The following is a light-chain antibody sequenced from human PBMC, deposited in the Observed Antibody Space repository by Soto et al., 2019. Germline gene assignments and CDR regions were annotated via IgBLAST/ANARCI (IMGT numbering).Light chain of an antibody. CDR1: HDISSH. V-gene: IGKV1-9*01. Sequence: DIQLTQSPSFLSASVGDRVTVTCRSSHDISSHLAWYQQKPGKAPKVLIYGASTLQSGVPPRFGGSGSGTAFTLTISSLQSEDFANYFCQQVHDYPITVGGGTKVEIK. CDR2: GAS. CDR3: QQVHDYPIT. J-gene: IGKJ4*01.